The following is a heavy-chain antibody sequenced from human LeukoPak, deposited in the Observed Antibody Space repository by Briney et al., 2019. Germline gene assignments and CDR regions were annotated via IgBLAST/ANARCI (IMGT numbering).Heavy chain of an antibody. D-gene: IGHD6-13*01. CDR1: GGSISSNNW. CDR3: ARVSWTSGFDY. Sequence: SETLSLTCGVSGGSISSNNWWSWVRQPPGQGLEWIGEIYHSGSANYNPSLKSRVTISVDTSKNQFSLKLSSVTAADTAVYYCARVSWTSGFDYWGQGTLVTVSS. J-gene: IGHJ4*02. V-gene: IGHV4-4*02. CDR2: IYHSGSA.